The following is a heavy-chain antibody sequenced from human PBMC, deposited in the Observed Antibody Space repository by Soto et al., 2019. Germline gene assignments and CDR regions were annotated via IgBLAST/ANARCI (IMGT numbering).Heavy chain of an antibody. V-gene: IGHV4-59*08. CDR2: LYYSGST. CDR1: GGSISSYY. CDR3: ARHHDS. J-gene: IGHJ4*02. Sequence: QVQLQESGPGLVKPSETLSLTCTVSGGSISSYYWSWIRQPPGKGLEWIWYLYYSGSTNYNPSLTSRVTISVDTSKNQFSLKLSSVTAADTAVYYCARHHDSWGQGTLVTVSS.